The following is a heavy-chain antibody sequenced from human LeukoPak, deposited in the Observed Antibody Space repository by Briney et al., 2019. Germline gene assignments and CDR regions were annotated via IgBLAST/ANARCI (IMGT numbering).Heavy chain of an antibody. CDR3: ARDCSGGSCYWVH. D-gene: IGHD2-15*01. CDR1: GGTFSSYA. CDR2: IIPILGIA. Sequence: ASVKVSCKASGGTFSSYAISWVRQAPGQGLEWMGRIIPILGIANYAQKFQGRVTITADKSTSTAYMELSSLRSEDTAVYYCARDCSGGSCYWVHWGQGTLVTVSS. J-gene: IGHJ4*02. V-gene: IGHV1-69*04.